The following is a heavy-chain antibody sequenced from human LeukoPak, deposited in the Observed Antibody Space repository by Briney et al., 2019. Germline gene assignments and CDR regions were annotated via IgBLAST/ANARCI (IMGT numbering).Heavy chain of an antibody. J-gene: IGHJ4*02. Sequence: ASVKVSCKASGYTFTSYYMHWVRQAPGQGLEWMGGIIPIFGTANYAQKFQGRVTITADESTSTAYMELSSLRSEDTAVYYCAREAGAGGFDYWGQGTLVTVSS. CDR1: GYTFTSYY. CDR2: IIPIFGTA. D-gene: IGHD1-26*01. V-gene: IGHV1-69*13. CDR3: AREAGAGGFDY.